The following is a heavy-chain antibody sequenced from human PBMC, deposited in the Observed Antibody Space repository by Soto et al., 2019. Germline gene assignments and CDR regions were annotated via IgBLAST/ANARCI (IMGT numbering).Heavy chain of an antibody. Sequence: QMQLVQSGAEVRKPGASVKVSCKASGYTFPNYYINWFRQVPGQGLEWLGVINPDIGVTNYAQTSQGSGTMTRDTPTSTGAMELSSLRSEDTAAYYCARALGTVVVLTPDTLDMWGQGTVVTVSS. D-gene: IGHD2-21*01. CDR2: INPDIGVT. CDR3: ARALGTVVVLTPDTLDM. V-gene: IGHV1-46*03. CDR1: GYTFPNYY. J-gene: IGHJ3*02.